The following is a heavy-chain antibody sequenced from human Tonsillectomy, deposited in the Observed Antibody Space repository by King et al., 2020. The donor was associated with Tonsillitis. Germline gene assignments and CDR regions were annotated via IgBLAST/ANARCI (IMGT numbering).Heavy chain of an antibody. CDR3: ARRLGSSGWANYYFDY. V-gene: IGHV5-51*01. D-gene: IGHD6-19*01. CDR2: IYPGDSDT. Sequence: QLVQSGAEVKKPGESLKISCKGSGYSFTSYWIGWVRQMPGKGLEWMGIIYPGDSDTRYSPSFQGQVTISADKSISTAYLQWSSLKASDTAMNYCARRLGSSGWANYYFDYWGQGTLVTVSS. CDR1: GYSFTSYW. J-gene: IGHJ4*02.